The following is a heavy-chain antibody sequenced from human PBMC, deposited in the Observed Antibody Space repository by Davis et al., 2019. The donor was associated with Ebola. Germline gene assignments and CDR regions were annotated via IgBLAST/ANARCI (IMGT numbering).Heavy chain of an antibody. V-gene: IGHV3-48*01. CDR2: ISSSSSTT. CDR3: ARGSGLVEYYFEY. J-gene: IGHJ4*02. Sequence: PGGSLRLSCAASGFTFSSSGMHWVRQAPGKGLEWVSYISSSSSTTYYADSVKGRFTISRDNSKNTLYLQMNSLRAEDTAVYYCARGSGLVEYYFEYWGQGTLVTVSS. D-gene: IGHD2-8*02. CDR1: GFTFSSSG.